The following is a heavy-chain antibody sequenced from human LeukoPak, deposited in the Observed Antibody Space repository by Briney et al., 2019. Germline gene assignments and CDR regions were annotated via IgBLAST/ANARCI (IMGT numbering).Heavy chain of an antibody. CDR1: GFTFSVFS. J-gene: IGHJ6*02. Sequence: GGSLRPSCAASGFTFSVFSMNWVRGAPGKGLEWVSYISSSSSTIYYADPVKGRFTISRVNAKNSLYLQMNSLRAEDTAVYYCARELEVDSDYYYYGMDVWGQGTTVTVSS. D-gene: IGHD3-9*01. CDR3: ARELEVDSDYYYYGMDV. CDR2: ISSSSSTI. V-gene: IGHV3-48*01.